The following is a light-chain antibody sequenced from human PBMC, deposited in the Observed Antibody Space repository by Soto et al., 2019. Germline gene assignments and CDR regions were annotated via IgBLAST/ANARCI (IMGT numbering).Light chain of an antibody. J-gene: IGLJ2*01. CDR2: GYN. CDR3: QYYDISLSAWV. CDR1: SSNIGAGYD. V-gene: IGLV1-40*01. Sequence: QSVLTQPPSVSGAPGQRVTISCTGSSSNIGAGYDVQWYQQVPGTAPKLLIYGYNNRPSGVPDRFSGSKSGTSVSLAVTGLQAEDEADYYCQYYDISLSAWVFGGGTKLTVL.